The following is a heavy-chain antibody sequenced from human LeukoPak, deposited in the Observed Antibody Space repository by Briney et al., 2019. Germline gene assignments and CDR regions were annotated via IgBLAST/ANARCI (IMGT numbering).Heavy chain of an antibody. Sequence: SETLSLPCSVSGDSISDYYWTWIRRPPGGRLEWIGHIYYRGSTKYNPSLKNRVTISVDTSKNQVSLTLTSVTAADTAVYYCARAMRWTSGPVELGWFDRWGQGSLVSVSS. V-gene: IGHV4-59*01. CDR2: IYYRGST. CDR1: GDSISDYY. CDR3: ARAMRWTSGPVELGWFDR. D-gene: IGHD5-12*01. J-gene: IGHJ5*02.